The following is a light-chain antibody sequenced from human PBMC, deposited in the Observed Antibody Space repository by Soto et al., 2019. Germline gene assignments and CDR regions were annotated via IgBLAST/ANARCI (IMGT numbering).Light chain of an antibody. CDR3: SSYTSSSTL. V-gene: IGLV2-14*01. J-gene: IGLJ1*01. Sequence: QSALTQPASVSGSPGQSITISCAGTSGDVGSYNYVSWYQQHPGKAPKLMIYEVSNRPSGVSSRFSGSKSGNTASLTISGLQAEGEADYYCSSYTSSSTLFGTGTKVTVL. CDR2: EVS. CDR1: SGDVGSYNY.